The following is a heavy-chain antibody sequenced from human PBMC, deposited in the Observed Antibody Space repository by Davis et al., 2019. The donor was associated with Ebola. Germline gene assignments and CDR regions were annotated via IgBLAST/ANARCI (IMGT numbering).Heavy chain of an antibody. CDR2: ISYDGSNK. V-gene: IGHV3-30*18. CDR3: AKPKGDMGDYYGLDV. Sequence: GESLKISCAASGFTFSRYGMHWVRQAPGKGLEWVAVISYDGSNKYYADSVKGRFTISRDNSKNTLYLQMNSLRAEDTAVYYCAKPKGDMGDYYGLDVWGKGTTVTVSS. J-gene: IGHJ6*04. D-gene: IGHD2-21*01. CDR1: GFTFSRYG.